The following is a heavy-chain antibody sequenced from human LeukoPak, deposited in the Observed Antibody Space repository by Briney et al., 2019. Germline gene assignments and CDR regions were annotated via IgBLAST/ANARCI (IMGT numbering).Heavy chain of an antibody. CDR1: GFTFSSYA. Sequence: GGSLRLSCADSGFTFSSYAMSWVRQAPGKGLQWVSTITGSGDNTFYADSVKGRSTISRDNSKNTLDLQMNSLRVEDTAVYYCAQGITAAWGALGIWGQGTVVTVSA. D-gene: IGHD6-13*01. CDR3: AQGITAAWGALGI. J-gene: IGHJ3*02. CDR2: ITGSGDNT. V-gene: IGHV3-23*01.